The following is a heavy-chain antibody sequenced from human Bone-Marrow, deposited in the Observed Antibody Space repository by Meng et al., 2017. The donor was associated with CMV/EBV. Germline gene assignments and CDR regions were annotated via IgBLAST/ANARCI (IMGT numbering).Heavy chain of an antibody. CDR1: GYTFTSYG. Sequence: ASVKVSCKASGYTFTSYGISWVRQAPGQGLEWMGWISAYNGNTNYAQKLQGRVTMTTDTPTSTAYMELRSLRSDDTAVYYCARGDVVVPAAILGMDYYYYYGMDVWGQGTTVTVSS. V-gene: IGHV1-18*01. D-gene: IGHD2-2*02. CDR2: ISAYNGNT. J-gene: IGHJ6*02. CDR3: ARGDVVVPAAILGMDYYYYYGMDV.